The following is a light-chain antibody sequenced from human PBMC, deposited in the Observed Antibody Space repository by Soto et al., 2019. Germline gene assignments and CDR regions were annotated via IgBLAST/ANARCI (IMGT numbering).Light chain of an antibody. J-gene: IGKJ4*01. CDR2: GAS. Sequence: EIVMTQSPATLSVSPGERATLSCRASQSVSSNLAWYQQKPGQAPRLLIYGASTRATGIPARFSGSRSGIEFTLTISSLQSEDFGVYYCQQYDNWPPLTFGGGTKVEIK. CDR3: QQYDNWPPLT. CDR1: QSVSSN. V-gene: IGKV3-15*01.